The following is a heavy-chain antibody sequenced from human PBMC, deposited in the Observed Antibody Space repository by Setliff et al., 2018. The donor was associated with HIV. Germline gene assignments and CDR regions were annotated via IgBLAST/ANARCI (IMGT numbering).Heavy chain of an antibody. Sequence: ASVKVSCKASGDTFNFYGLNWVRQAPGQGLEWMGGIIPSLGTANYAQRFQGRVTFTADESTTTVYMELSSLRSEDTAMYYCARDAGYSGSAWNYWGQGTLVTVSS. V-gene: IGHV1-69*13. CDR3: ARDAGYSGSAWNY. CDR2: IIPSLGTA. J-gene: IGHJ4*02. D-gene: IGHD5-12*01. CDR1: GDTFNFYG.